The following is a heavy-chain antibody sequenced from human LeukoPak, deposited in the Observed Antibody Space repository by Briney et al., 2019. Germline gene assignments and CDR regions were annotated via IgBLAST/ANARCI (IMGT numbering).Heavy chain of an antibody. D-gene: IGHD2-8*01. CDR2: IYSGGST. J-gene: IGHJ6*03. CDR1: GFTFSTCA. Sequence: GGSLRLSCETSGFTFSTCAMSWVRQAPGKGLEWVSVIYSGGSTYYADSVKGRFTISRDNSKNTLYLQMNSLRAEDTAVYYCAREVNGYYYMDVWGKGTTVTVSS. CDR3: AREVNGYYYMDV. V-gene: IGHV3-66*02.